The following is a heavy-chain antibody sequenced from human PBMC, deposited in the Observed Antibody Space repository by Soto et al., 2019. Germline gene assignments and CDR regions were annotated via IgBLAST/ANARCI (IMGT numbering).Heavy chain of an antibody. D-gene: IGHD3-10*01. CDR2: IYNDGTYS. J-gene: IGHJ4*02. V-gene: IGHV3-74*01. Sequence: GGSLSRSCAASGFIFQMYWMHWVRQIRGKGLVWISRIYNDGTYSDYADSVRGRFTISRDNVNDTLYLQMNNLRAEDSGLYYCTRGPRPISTGTGAYWGQGTQVTVSS. CDR1: GFIFQMYW. CDR3: TRGPRPISTGTGAY.